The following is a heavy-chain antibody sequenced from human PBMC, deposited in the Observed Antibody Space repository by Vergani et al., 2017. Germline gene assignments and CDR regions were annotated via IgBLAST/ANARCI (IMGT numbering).Heavy chain of an antibody. CDR1: GFTFSSYA. D-gene: IGHD1-26*01. Sequence: EVQLLESGGGLVQPGGSLRLSCAASGFTFSSYAMSWVRQAPGKGLEWVSAISGSTIYYADSVKGRFTISRDNAKNSLYLQMNSLRAEDTAVYYCARDRDRQWGGATLFWGQGTLVTVSS. CDR2: ISGSTI. CDR3: ARDRDRQWGGATLF. J-gene: IGHJ4*02. V-gene: IGHV3-23*01.